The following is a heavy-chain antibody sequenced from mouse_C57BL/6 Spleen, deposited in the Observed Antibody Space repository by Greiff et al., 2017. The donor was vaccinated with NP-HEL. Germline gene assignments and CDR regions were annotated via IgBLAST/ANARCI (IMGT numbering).Heavy chain of an antibody. V-gene: IGHV1-82*01. Sequence: QVQLQQSGPELVKPGASVKISCKASGYAFSSSWMNWVKQRPGKGLEWIGRIYPGDGDTNYNGKFKGKATLTADKSSNTAYMQLSSLTSEVSAVYFCAGYTAYCFDYWGQGTTLTVSS. CDR3: AGYTAYCFDY. CDR2: IYPGDGDT. CDR1: GYAFSSSW. J-gene: IGHJ2*01.